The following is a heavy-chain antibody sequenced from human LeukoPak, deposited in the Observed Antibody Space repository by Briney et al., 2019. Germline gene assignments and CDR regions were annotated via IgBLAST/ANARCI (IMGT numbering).Heavy chain of an antibody. CDR2: ISTYKGNS. J-gene: IGHJ4*02. V-gene: IGHV1-18*01. CDR3: ARGDRNLDY. Sequence: ASVKDTCKATRGTLPSYHISWVRQAAGQGLEWMGWISTYKGNSNNAQKLQGRVTMTTDTSTSIAYMELRSLTSDDTAVYFCARGDRNLDYWGQGTLVTVSS. CDR1: RGTLPSYH. D-gene: IGHD1-14*01.